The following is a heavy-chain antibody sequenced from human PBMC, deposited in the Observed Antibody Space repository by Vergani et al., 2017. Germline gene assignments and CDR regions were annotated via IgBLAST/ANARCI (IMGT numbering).Heavy chain of an antibody. CDR3: ARYGYSSGWYRAFDI. J-gene: IGHJ3*02. Sequence: QVQLQESGPGLVKPSQTLSLTCTVSGGSISSGGYYWSWIRQHPGKGLEWIGYIYYSGSTYYNPSLKSLVTISVDTSKNQFSLKLSSVTAADTAVYYCARYGYSSGWYRAFDIWGQGTMVTVSS. CDR1: GGSISSGGYY. CDR2: IYYSGST. D-gene: IGHD6-19*01. V-gene: IGHV4-31*01.